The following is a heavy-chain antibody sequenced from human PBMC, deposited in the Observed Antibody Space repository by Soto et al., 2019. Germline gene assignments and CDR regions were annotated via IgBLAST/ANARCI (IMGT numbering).Heavy chain of an antibody. CDR3: ARNPSSIAAPRYYYGMDV. J-gene: IGHJ6*02. CDR1: GGTFSSYA. V-gene: IGHV1-69*13. D-gene: IGHD6-6*01. CDR2: IIPIFGTA. Sequence: ASVKVSCKASGGTFSSYAISWVRQAPGQGLEWMGGIIPIFGTANYAQKFRGRVTITADESTSTAYMELSSLRSEDTAVYYCARNPSSIAAPRYYYGMDVWGQGTTVTVSS.